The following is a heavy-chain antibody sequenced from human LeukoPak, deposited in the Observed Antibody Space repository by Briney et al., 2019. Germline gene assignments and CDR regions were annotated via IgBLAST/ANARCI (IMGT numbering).Heavy chain of an antibody. CDR2: IRQDGSEK. D-gene: IGHD4/OR15-4a*01. J-gene: IGHJ5*02. CDR1: GLTFENYW. V-gene: IGHV3-7*04. CDR3: ARLVCRYGARKRIWFDP. Sequence: PGGSLRLSCAASGLTFENYWMSWVRQAPGKGLEWVANIRQDGSEKYYVDSVKGRFTISRDNAKNSLFLQMNSLRADDTAVYYSARLVCRYGARKRIWFDPWGQGTLVSVSS.